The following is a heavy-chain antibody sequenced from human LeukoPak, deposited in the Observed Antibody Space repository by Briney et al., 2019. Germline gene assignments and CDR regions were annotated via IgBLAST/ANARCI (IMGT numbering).Heavy chain of an antibody. CDR3: ARHSVVYSYESPYDY. CDR1: GGSISSSSYY. D-gene: IGHD5-18*01. Sequence: PSETLSLTCTVSGGSISSSSYYWGWIRQPPGKGLEWIGSIYYSGSTYYNPSLKRRVTISVDTSKNQFSLKLSSVTAADTAVYYCARHSVVYSYESPYDYWGQGTLVTVSS. CDR2: IYYSGST. J-gene: IGHJ4*02. V-gene: IGHV4-39*01.